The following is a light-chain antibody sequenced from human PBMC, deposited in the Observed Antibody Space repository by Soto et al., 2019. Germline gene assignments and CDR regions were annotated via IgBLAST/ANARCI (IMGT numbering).Light chain of an antibody. Sequence: DIQMTQSPSSLSASVGDRVTITCRASQGIRNDLSWYQQKPGKAPKRLIYTASSLQGGIPSRFSGSGSGTEFTLRISSLQPEDFATYYCLQHNSYPPTFGGGTKVEIK. J-gene: IGKJ4*01. CDR3: LQHNSYPPT. CDR1: QGIRND. CDR2: TAS. V-gene: IGKV1-17*01.